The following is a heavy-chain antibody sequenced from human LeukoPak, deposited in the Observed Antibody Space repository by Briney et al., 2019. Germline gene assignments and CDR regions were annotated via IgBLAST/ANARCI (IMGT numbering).Heavy chain of an antibody. Sequence: PGGSLRLSCAASGFTFSSYAMHWVRQAPGKGLEWVAVISYDGSNKYYADSVKGRFTISRDNSKNTLYLQMNSLGAEDTAVYYCARDLATVTTYMVDWGQGTLVTVSS. CDR2: ISYDGSNK. CDR1: GFTFSSYA. J-gene: IGHJ4*02. D-gene: IGHD4-17*01. CDR3: ARDLATVTTYMVD. V-gene: IGHV3-30*04.